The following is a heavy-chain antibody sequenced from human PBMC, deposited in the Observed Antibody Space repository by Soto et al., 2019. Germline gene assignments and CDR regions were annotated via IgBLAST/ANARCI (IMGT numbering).Heavy chain of an antibody. J-gene: IGHJ6*02. CDR3: ARVGGLGYCSSISCYEYGMDA. V-gene: IGHV4-34*01. CDR2: INHSGST. Sequence: AATLALTCSAYGCTFGVYCLSWLRQPPGKGLEWIGEINHSGSTNYNPSLKSRVTISLDTSKNQFSLKLSSVTAADTAVYYCARVGGLGYCSSISCYEYGMDAWGQETKVPVSS. CDR1: GCTFGVYC. D-gene: IGHD2-2*01.